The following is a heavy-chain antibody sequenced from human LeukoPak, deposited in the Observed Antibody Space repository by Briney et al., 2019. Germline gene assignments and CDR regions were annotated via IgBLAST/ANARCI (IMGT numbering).Heavy chain of an antibody. CDR3: ARHYSGWYNFFDF. J-gene: IGHJ4*02. D-gene: IGHD6-19*01. CDR2: IYYSGST. V-gene: IGHV4-39*01. Sequence: SETLSLTCTVSGGSISTGNYYWGWVRQPPGKGLEWIGTIYYSGSTYYNPSLKSRVTISVDTSKNQFYLKLTSVAAADTAVYYCARHYSGWYNFFDFWGQGTLVTVSS. CDR1: GGSISTGNYY.